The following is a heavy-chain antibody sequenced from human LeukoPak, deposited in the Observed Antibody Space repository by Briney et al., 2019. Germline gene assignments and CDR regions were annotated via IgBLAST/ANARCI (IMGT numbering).Heavy chain of an antibody. Sequence: PSETLSLTCTVAGGSISNYYWSWIRQPPGKGLEWIGYIYYSGTTNYNPSLKSRVTISVDTSKNQFSLKLNSVTAADTAVYYCARGVYIAAAQYGYWGQGTLVTVSS. D-gene: IGHD6-13*01. CDR3: ARGVYIAAAQYGY. V-gene: IGHV4-59*01. J-gene: IGHJ4*02. CDR1: GGSISNYY. CDR2: IYYSGTT.